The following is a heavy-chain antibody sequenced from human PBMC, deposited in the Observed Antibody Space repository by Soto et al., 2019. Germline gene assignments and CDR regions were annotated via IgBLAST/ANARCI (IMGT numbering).Heavy chain of an antibody. CDR1: GFTFSSYW. CDR3: ARQGGRRTYYYCYGMYV. D-gene: IGHD3-16*01. J-gene: IGHJ6*02. CDR2: IKHDGSEK. V-gene: IGHV3-7*01. Sequence: EVQLVESGGGLVQPGGSLRLSCTASGFTFSSYWMSWVRQAPGKGLEWVANIKHDGSEKNYVDSVKGRFTISTDNAKNSVFLQINSLRAEDTAVYCCARQGGRRTYYYCYGMYVWAQGPTVTVSS.